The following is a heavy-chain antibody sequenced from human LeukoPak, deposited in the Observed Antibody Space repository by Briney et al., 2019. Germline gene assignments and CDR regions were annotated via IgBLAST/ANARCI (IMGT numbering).Heavy chain of an antibody. J-gene: IGHJ4*02. Sequence: GGSLRLTCAASGFTFSSYWMSWVRQAPGKGLEWVANRKQDGSEKYYVDSVKGRFTISRDNAKNSLYLQMNSLRAEDTAVYYCARVRGSSYFDYWGQGTLVTVSS. CDR3: ARVRGSSYFDY. D-gene: IGHD6-6*01. CDR1: GFTFSSYW. CDR2: RKQDGSEK. V-gene: IGHV3-7*01.